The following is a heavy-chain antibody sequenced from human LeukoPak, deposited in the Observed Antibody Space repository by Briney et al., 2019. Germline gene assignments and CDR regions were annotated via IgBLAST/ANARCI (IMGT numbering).Heavy chain of an antibody. CDR3: ARGLGGYDSGFDY. J-gene: IGHJ4*02. CDR1: GGTFSSYA. CDR2: IILILGIA. D-gene: IGHD5-12*01. Sequence: ASVKVSCKASGGTFSSYAISWVRQAPGQGLEWMGRIILILGIANYAQKFQGRVTITADKSTSTAYMELSSLRSEDTAVYYCARGLGGYDSGFDYWGQGTLVTVSS. V-gene: IGHV1-69*04.